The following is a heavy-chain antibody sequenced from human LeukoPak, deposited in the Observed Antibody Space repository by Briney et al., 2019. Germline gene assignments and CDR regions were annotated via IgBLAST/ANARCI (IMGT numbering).Heavy chain of an antibody. CDR1: GGSFSGYY. CDR3: AVRNYDFWSGYYTSFDY. V-gene: IGHV4-34*01. D-gene: IGHD3-3*01. Sequence: SETLSLTCAVYGGSFSGYYWIWIRQPPGKGLEWIGEINHSGSTNYNPSLKSRVTISVDTSKNQFSLKLSSVTAADTAVYYCAVRNYDFWSGYYTSFDYWGQGTLVTVSS. J-gene: IGHJ4*02. CDR2: INHSGST.